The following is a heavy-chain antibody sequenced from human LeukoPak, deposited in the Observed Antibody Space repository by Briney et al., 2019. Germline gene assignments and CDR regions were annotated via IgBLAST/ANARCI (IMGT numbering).Heavy chain of an antibody. J-gene: IGHJ4*02. CDR1: GFTFSSYA. V-gene: IGHV4-34*01. CDR2: INHSGST. CDR3: ARLGNQSFDY. Sequence: GSLRLSCAASGFTFSSYAMSWVRQPPGKGLEWIGEINHSGSTNYNPSLKSRVTISVDTSKNQFSLKLSSVTAADTAVYYCARLGNQSFDYWGQGTLVTVSS. D-gene: IGHD1-14*01.